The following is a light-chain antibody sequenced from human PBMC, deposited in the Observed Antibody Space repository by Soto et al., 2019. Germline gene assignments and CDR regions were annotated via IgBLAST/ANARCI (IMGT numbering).Light chain of an antibody. J-gene: IGKJ5*01. V-gene: IGKV3-11*01. Sequence: EIVLTQSPATLSLSLGERATISCRASQGISSYLAFYQQKPGQAPRLLIYDASNRVPGIPPRFSGSGSGTAFSLPIISLEPEDFAVYYCQQRSNWPPITFGQGTRLEIK. CDR2: DAS. CDR1: QGISSY. CDR3: QQRSNWPPIT.